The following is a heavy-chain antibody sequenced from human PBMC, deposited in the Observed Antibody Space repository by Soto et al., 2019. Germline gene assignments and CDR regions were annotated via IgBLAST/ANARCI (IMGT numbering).Heavy chain of an antibody. V-gene: IGHV1-18*01. D-gene: IGHD6-19*01. CDR1: GYTFTSYG. CDR2: ISAYNGNT. CDR3: AISGYNSGSLDY. Sequence: ASVKVSCKASGYTFTSYGISWVRQAPGQGLEWMGWISAYNGNTNYAQKLQGRVTMTTDNSKNTLYLQMNSLRAEDTAVYYCAISGYNSGSLDYWGQGTLVTVSS. J-gene: IGHJ4*02.